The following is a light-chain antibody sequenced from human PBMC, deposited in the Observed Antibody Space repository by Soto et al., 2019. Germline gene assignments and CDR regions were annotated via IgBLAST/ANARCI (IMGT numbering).Light chain of an antibody. J-gene: IGKJ1*01. V-gene: IGKV3-11*01. CDR3: QQRSHWWT. CDR1: QSVSSY. CDR2: DAS. Sequence: EIVLTQSPATLSLSPGERATLSCRASQSVSSYLAWYQQKPGQAPRLLIYDASNRATGIPARFSGSGSGTDFTLTIRSLEPEDFAVYYCQQRSHWWTFGQGTKVEIK.